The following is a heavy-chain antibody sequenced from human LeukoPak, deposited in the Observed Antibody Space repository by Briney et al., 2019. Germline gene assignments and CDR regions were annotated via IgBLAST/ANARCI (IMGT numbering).Heavy chain of an antibody. J-gene: IGHJ4*02. D-gene: IGHD5-18*01. V-gene: IGHV3-74*01. CDR2: INSDGSST. CDR1: GFTFSSYW. CDR3: ARAPSAMATGLLED. Sequence: PGGSLRLSCAASGFTFSSYWMHWVRQAPGKGLVWVSRINSDGSSTSYADSVKGRFTISRDNAKNTLYLQMNSLRAEDTAVYYCARAPSAMATGLLEDWGQGTLVTVSS.